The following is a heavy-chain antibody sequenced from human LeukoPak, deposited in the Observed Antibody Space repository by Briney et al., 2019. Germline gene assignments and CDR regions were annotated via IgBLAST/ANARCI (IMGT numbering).Heavy chain of an antibody. CDR2: INPNSGGT. Sequence: GASVKVSFKASGYTFTGYYMHWVRQAPGQGLEWMGWINPNSGGTNYAQKFQGRVTMTRDTSISTAYMELSRLRSDDTAVYYCARDRGQWLFYFDYWGQGTLVTVSS. CDR3: ARDRGQWLFYFDY. J-gene: IGHJ4*02. CDR1: GYTFTGYY. V-gene: IGHV1-2*02. D-gene: IGHD6-19*01.